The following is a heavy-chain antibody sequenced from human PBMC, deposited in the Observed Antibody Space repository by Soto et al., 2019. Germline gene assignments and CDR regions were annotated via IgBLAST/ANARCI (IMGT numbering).Heavy chain of an antibody. CDR2: IIGNGGVT. J-gene: IGHJ6*02. Sequence: GGSLRLSCVASGFTFGRFAMRWVRQAPGKGLEWVSSIIGNGGVTYYADSVKGRFTISRDNSKNTLYLQMNSLRAEDTAVYFCAKESIFIGDLDDHYYRMDVWGQGSPVTVSS. CDR3: AKESIFIGDLDDHYYRMDV. D-gene: IGHD3-10*01. CDR1: GFTFGRFA. V-gene: IGHV3-23*01.